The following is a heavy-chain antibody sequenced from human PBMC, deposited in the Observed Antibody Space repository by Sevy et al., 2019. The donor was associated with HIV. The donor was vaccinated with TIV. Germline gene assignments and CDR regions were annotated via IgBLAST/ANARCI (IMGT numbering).Heavy chain of an antibody. J-gene: IGHJ4*02. V-gene: IGHV3-23*01. Sequence: GGSLRLSCAASGITFSKYSMSWVRQPPGKGLEWVSTLSFGCGEINHADSVKGRFTISRDNSKSSVYLQMNNLRPEDTAVYYCAREGCTKPHDYWGQGTLVTVSS. CDR3: AREGCTKPHDY. CDR2: LSFGCGEI. CDR1: GITFSKYS. D-gene: IGHD2-8*01.